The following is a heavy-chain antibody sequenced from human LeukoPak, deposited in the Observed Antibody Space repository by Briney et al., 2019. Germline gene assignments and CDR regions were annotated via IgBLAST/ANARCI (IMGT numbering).Heavy chain of an antibody. V-gene: IGHV4-61*02. CDR3: ARGPGLYYYYYMDV. CDR2: IYTSGST. Sequence: SETLSLTCTVSGGSISSGSYYWSWIRQPAGEGLEWIGRIYTSGSTNYNPSLKSRVTISVDTSKNQFSLKLSSVTAADTAVYYCARGPGLYYYYYMDVWGKGTTVTVSS. CDR1: GGSISSGSYY. J-gene: IGHJ6*03.